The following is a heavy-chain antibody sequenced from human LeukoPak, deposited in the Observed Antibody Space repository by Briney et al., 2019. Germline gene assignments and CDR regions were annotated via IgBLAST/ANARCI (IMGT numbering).Heavy chain of an antibody. Sequence: PGGSLRLSCAASGFTFSSYAMHWVRQAPGKGLEWVAVISYDGSNKYYADSVKGRFTISRDNSKNTLYLQMNSLRAEDTAVYYCARGYSSSWSYYYYMDVWGKGTTVTVSS. J-gene: IGHJ6*03. CDR3: ARGYSSSWSYYYYMDV. CDR2: ISYDGSNK. V-gene: IGHV3-30*04. D-gene: IGHD6-13*01. CDR1: GFTFSSYA.